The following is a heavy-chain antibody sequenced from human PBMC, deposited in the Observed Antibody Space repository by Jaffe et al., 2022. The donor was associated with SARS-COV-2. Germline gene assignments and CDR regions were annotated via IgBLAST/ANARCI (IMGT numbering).Heavy chain of an antibody. CDR3: ARGVATMGVLYGMDV. J-gene: IGHJ6*02. D-gene: IGHD5-12*01. CDR1: GGSISSGGYY. Sequence: QVQLQESGPGLVKPSQTLSLTCTVSGGSISSGGYYWSWIRQHPGKGLEWIGYIYYSGSTYYNPSLKSRVTISVDTSKNQFSLKLSSVTAADTAVYYCARGVATMGVLYGMDVWGQGTTVTVSS. V-gene: IGHV4-31*03. CDR2: IYYSGST.